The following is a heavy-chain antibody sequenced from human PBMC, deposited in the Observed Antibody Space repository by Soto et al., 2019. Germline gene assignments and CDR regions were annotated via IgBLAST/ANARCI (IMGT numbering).Heavy chain of an antibody. D-gene: IGHD3-16*01. J-gene: IGHJ4*02. V-gene: IGHV1-2*02. Sequence: ASVNGSCKASGYTFTDYYIYWVRQAPGQGLEWMGWINSDSGGTYYAQNFQGRVTMTRDTSISTAYVELTRLTPDGTAVYYCAGPFGGNSSRLGWFPLWGRGTRFIDSP. CDR2: INSDSGGT. CDR1: GYTFTDYY. CDR3: AGPFGGNSSRLGWFPL.